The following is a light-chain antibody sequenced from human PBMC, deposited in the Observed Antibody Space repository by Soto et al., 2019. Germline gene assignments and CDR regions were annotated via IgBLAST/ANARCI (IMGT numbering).Light chain of an antibody. CDR3: QHYNSYSEA. V-gene: IGKV1-5*01. CDR1: QSVTNW. Sequence: DIQMTQSPSTLSASLGERVTITCRASQSVTNWLAWYQQKPGKAPKLLIYDVSSLESGVPSRFSGSGSGTEFTLTISSLQPDDFATYYCQHYNSYSEAFGQGTKVDI. CDR2: DVS. J-gene: IGKJ1*01.